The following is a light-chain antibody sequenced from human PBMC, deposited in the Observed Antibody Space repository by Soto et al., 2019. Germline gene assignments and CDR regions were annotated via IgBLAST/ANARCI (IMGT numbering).Light chain of an antibody. V-gene: IGKV4-1*01. J-gene: IGKJ1*01. Sequence: DIVMTQSPDSLAVSLGERATINCKSSQSVFYSSNNKNYLAWYQQKPGQPPKLLIYWASTRESGVPDRFSVSGSVTDFTLTISSLQAEDVAVYYCQQYYNTLWTFGQGTKVEIK. CDR1: QSVFYSSNNKNY. CDR2: WAS. CDR3: QQYYNTLWT.